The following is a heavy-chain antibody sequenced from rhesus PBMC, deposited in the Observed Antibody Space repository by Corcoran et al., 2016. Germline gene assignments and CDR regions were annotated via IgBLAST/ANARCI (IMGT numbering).Heavy chain of an antibody. J-gene: IGHJ4*01. D-gene: IGHD5-12*01. V-gene: IGHV4-65*01. CDR3: ARDPWGYSYSLFDY. CDR1: GGSISSSNW. Sequence: QVQLQESGPGLVKPSETLSLTCAVSGGSISSSNWWSWIRKHPGKGLEWIGYISGSSGSTSYNPSLKSRVTISTDTSKNQVSLKLSSVTAADTAVYYCARDPWGYSYSLFDYWGQGVLVTVSS. CDR2: ISGSSGST.